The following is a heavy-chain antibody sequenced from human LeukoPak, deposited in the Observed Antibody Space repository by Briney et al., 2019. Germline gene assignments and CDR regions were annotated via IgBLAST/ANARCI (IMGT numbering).Heavy chain of an antibody. CDR2: ISYDGSSQ. J-gene: IGHJ5*02. CDR3: AKGPIRGPLDP. CDR1: GFTFSSYA. Sequence: PGGSLRLSCAASGFTFSSYAMHWVRQAPGKGLEWVALISYDGSSQSYADSVKGRFTISRDNSKNTLYLQMNSLRAEDAAVYYCAKGPIRGPLDPWGQGTLVTVSS. D-gene: IGHD2-15*01. V-gene: IGHV3-30-3*01.